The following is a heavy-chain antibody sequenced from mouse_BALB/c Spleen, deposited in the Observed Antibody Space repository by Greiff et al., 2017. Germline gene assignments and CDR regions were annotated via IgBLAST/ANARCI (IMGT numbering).Heavy chain of an antibody. CDR1: GYTFTDYV. J-gene: IGHJ4*01. D-gene: IGHD3-2*01. Sequence: VQLQQSGPELVKPGASVKMSCKASGYTFTDYVISWVKQRPGKGLEWIGEIIPGSGSTYYNEKFKGQATLTADKSSHTAYLQLSSLTSEDTAVYYCARDSTGLYAMDYWGQGTSVTVSS. CDR2: IIPGSGST. V-gene: IGHV1-77*01. CDR3: ARDSTGLYAMDY.